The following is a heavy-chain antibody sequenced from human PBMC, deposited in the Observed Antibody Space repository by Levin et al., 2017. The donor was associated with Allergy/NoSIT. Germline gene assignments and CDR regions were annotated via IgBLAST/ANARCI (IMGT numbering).Heavy chain of an antibody. V-gene: IGHV3-7*01. J-gene: IGHJ4*02. D-gene: IGHD6-6*01. CDR3: ARAQVSASGDY. CDR2: IKGDGSMQ. CDR1: GFTFSDYW. Sequence: GESLKISCAASGFTFSDYWMSWVRQPPGKGLEWVGNIKGDGSMQRYVDSVKGRFTISRDNAKNSLYLQMSSLRVEDTAVYYCARAQVSASGDYWGKGTLVTVSS.